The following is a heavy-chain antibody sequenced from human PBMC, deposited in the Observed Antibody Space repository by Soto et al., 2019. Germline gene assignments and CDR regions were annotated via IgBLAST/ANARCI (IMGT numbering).Heavy chain of an antibody. V-gene: IGHV4-34*01. CDR2: INHSGST. CDR1: GGSFSGYY. CDR3: GRVLKPVGWDNDVFDL. Sequence: PSEALCLTCAGYGGSFSGYYWSWIRQPPGKGLEWIGEINHSGSTNYNPSLKSRVTISVDTSKNQFSLKLSSVTAADTAVYYCGRVLKPVGWDNDVFDLWGEGTMVTV. J-gene: IGHJ3*01. D-gene: IGHD6-19*01.